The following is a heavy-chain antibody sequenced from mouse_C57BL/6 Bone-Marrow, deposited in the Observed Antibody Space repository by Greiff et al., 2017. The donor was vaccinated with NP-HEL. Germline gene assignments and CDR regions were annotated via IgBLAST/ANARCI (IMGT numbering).Heavy chain of an antibody. V-gene: IGHV7-1*01. Sequence: EVQRVESGGGLVQSGRSLRLSCATSGFTFSDFYMEWVRQAPGKGLEWIAASRNKANDYTTEYSASVKGRFIVSRDTSQSILYLQMNALRAEDTAIYYCARDAEDPGTWFAYWGQGTLVTVSA. CDR2: SRNKANDYTT. J-gene: IGHJ3*01. CDR1: GFTFSDFY. CDR3: ARDAEDPGTWFAY.